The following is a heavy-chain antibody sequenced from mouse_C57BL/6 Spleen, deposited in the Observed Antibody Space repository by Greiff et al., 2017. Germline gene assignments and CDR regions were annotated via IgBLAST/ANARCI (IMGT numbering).Heavy chain of an antibody. Sequence: QVQLQQPGAELVKPGASVKLSCKASGYTFTSYWMHWVKQRPGQGLEWIGMIHPNSGSTNYNEKFKSKATLTVDKSSSTAYMQLSSLTSEDSAVYYCAREGDYDLRFAYWGQGTLVTVSA. CDR1: GYTFTSYW. CDR2: IHPNSGST. D-gene: IGHD2-4*01. V-gene: IGHV1-64*01. J-gene: IGHJ3*01. CDR3: AREGDYDLRFAY.